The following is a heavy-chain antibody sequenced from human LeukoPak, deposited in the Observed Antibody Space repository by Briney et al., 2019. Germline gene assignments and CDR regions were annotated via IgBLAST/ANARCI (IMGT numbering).Heavy chain of an antibody. CDR1: GFIFRNYA. CDR3: AKDQPRDFWDIDY. J-gene: IGHJ4*02. Sequence: GGSLRLSCGASGFIFRNYAMSWVRQAPGEGLEWVSGISDNGGGTYYADSVKGRFTISRDNSKNTLYLQMNSLRAEDTAVYYCAKDQPRDFWDIDYWGQGTLVTVSS. V-gene: IGHV3-23*01. CDR2: ISDNGGGT. D-gene: IGHD3-3*01.